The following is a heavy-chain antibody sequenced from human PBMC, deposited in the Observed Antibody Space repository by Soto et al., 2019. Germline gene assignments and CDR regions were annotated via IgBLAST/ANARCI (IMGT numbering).Heavy chain of an antibody. V-gene: IGHV4-59*12. CDR2: IYYSATT. CDR1: GGSISSYY. D-gene: IGHD4-4*01. CDR3: ARGMTTVTTLDY. Sequence: PSETLSLTCTVSGGSISSYYWSWIRQPPGKGLEWIGYIYYSATTNYNPSLKSRVTISVDTSKNQFSLKLTSVTAADTAVYYCARGMTTVTTLDYWGQGTLVTVSS. J-gene: IGHJ4*02.